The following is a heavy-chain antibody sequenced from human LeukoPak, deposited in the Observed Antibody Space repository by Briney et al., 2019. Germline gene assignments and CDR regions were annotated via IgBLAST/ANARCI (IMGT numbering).Heavy chain of an antibody. Sequence: ASETLSLTCTVSGGSISSGGYYWSWIRQHPGKGLEWIGYIYYSGSTYYNPSLKSRVTISVDTSKNQFSLKLSSVTAADTAVYYCARELGYCSSTSCSDYYYYMDVWGKGTTVTVSS. J-gene: IGHJ6*03. V-gene: IGHV4-31*03. CDR1: GGSISSGGYY. D-gene: IGHD2-2*01. CDR3: ARELGYCSSTSCSDYYYYMDV. CDR2: IYYSGST.